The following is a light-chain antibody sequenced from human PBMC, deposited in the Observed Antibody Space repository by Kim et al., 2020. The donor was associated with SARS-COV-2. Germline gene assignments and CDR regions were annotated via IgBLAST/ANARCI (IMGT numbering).Light chain of an antibody. CDR2: GAS. J-gene: IGKJ4*01. V-gene: IGKV3-15*01. CDR1: QSVSSK. Sequence: SVSPGERATLSCRASQSVSSKLAWYQQKPGQAPRLLIYGASARASGVPARLSGSGSGTEFILTISSLQSEDFAVYYCQQYNDWPLTFGGGTKVDIK. CDR3: QQYNDWPLT.